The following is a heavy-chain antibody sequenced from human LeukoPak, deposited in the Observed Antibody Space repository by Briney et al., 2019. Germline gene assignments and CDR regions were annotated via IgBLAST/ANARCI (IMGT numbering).Heavy chain of an antibody. CDR3: AGSLGYCTSNVCYLKY. CDR2: ISAQHGQT. D-gene: IGHD2-8*01. Sequence: GASVKVSCKTSGYSENFYGITWVRQVAGQGLEWMGWISAQHGQTEYAPNSQDRVTMTTDTYTNTAYMELRSLRSDDTVVYYCAGSLGYCTSNVCYLKYWGQGTLVTVSS. CDR1: GYSENFYG. V-gene: IGHV1-18*01. J-gene: IGHJ4*02.